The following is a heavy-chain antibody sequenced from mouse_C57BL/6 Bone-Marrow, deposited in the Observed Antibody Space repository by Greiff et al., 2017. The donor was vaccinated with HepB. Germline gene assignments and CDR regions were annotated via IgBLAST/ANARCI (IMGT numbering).Heavy chain of an antibody. V-gene: IGHV5-12*01. CDR3: ARRQLRFYAMDY. CDR1: GFTFSDYY. J-gene: IGHJ4*01. CDR2: ISNGGGST. Sequence: DVMLVESGGGLVQPGGSLKLSCAASGFTFSDYYMYWVRQTPEKRLEWVAYISNGGGSTYYPDTVKGRFTISRDNAKNTLYLQMSRLKSEDTAMYYCARRQLRFYAMDYWGQGTSVTVSS. D-gene: IGHD3-2*02.